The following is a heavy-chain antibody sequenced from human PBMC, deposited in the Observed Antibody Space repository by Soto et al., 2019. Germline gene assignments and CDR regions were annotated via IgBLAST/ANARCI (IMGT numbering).Heavy chain of an antibody. Sequence: QVQLQESGPGLVKPSETLSLTCTVSGGSISSYYWSWIRQPPGKGLEWIASVYYSGSTNYNPSLKSRVTISMGTSKNRFSLKMSSVTAADTAVYYCASSSGWYYFDYWGQGTLVIVSS. V-gene: IGHV4-59*01. CDR1: GGSISSYY. J-gene: IGHJ4*02. CDR2: VYYSGST. CDR3: ASSSGWYYFDY. D-gene: IGHD6-19*01.